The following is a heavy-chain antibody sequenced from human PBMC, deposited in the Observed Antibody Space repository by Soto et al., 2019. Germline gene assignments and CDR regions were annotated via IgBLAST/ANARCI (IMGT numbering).Heavy chain of an antibody. CDR2: IYYSGST. D-gene: IGHD4-17*01. CDR1: GGSISSGGYY. J-gene: IGHJ5*02. V-gene: IGHV4-31*03. CDR3: ARSSQSTVTTFDH. Sequence: QVQLQESGPGLVKPSQTLSLTCTVSGGSISSGGYYWSWIRQHPGKGLEWIGYIYYSGSTYYNPSLKRRVTISLDTSKNQFALKLSSVTAAATAVYYCARSSQSTVTTFDHWGQGTLVTVSS.